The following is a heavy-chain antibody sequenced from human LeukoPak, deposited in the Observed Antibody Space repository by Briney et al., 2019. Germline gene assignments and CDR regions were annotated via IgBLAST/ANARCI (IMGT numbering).Heavy chain of an antibody. J-gene: IGHJ4*02. CDR2: SGRGDYT. V-gene: IGHV3-23*01. Sequence: GGSLRLSCAASGFTFSTYAMNWVRQAPGKGLEWVSTSGRGDYTYYADSVKGRFTISRDNSKNTLFLQMNSLRAEDTAIYYCAKDLRVARLWGQGTLVTVSS. D-gene: IGHD2-15*01. CDR1: GFTFSTYA. CDR3: AKDLRVARL.